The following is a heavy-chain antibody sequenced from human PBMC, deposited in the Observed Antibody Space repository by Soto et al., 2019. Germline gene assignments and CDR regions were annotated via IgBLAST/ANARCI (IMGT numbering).Heavy chain of an antibody. CDR2: VISASGSV. Sequence: QVQVVQSGAEVKKPGSSVKISCKDSGRIFSSFPTSWVRQVPGQGLEWMGGVISASGSVTYAPKFQGRVTMTAVNSAGIGYMELTSLTSEDTAIYYCARVGSRDAYNYVLDQWGPGTMVTVSS. CDR1: GRIFSSFP. D-gene: IGHD5-18*01. J-gene: IGHJ1*01. CDR3: ARVGSRDAYNYVLDQ. V-gene: IGHV1-69*06.